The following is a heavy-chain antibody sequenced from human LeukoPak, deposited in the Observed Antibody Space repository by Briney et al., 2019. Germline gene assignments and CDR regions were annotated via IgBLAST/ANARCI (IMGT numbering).Heavy chain of an antibody. Sequence: SETLSLTCTVSGYFISSGYYWGWIWQPPGKGLEWIGNIHHSGSTYYNPSLKSRVTISVDTSKNQLSLKLSSVTAADTAVYYCARRGFLEWLYDAFDIWGQGTMVTVSS. D-gene: IGHD3-3*01. J-gene: IGHJ3*02. V-gene: IGHV4-38-2*02. CDR3: ARRGFLEWLYDAFDI. CDR2: IHHSGST. CDR1: GYFISSGYY.